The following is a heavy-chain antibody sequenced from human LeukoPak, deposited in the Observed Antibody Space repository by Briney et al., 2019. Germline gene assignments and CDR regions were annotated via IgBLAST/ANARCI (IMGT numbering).Heavy chain of an antibody. V-gene: IGHV4-39*01. CDR1: GGSISSSFYY. J-gene: IGHJ5*02. CDR3: ARGGRFLEERWFDP. Sequence: SETLSLTCTVSGGSISSSFYYWGWIRQPPGKGLEWIGSIYYSGSTYYNPSLKSRVTISVDTSKNQFSLKLSSVTAADTAVYYCARGGRFLEERWFDPWGQGTLVTVSS. D-gene: IGHD3-3*01. CDR2: IYYSGST.